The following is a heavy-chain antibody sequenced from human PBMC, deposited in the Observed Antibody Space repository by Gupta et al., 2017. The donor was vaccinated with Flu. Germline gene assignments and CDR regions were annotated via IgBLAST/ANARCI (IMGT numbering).Heavy chain of an antibody. J-gene: IGHJ4*02. CDR3: SRGAAYCLNDVCYWVYYFEY. D-gene: IGHD2-8*01. CDR1: GYTLARYA. V-gene: IGHV1-3*01. Sequence: QVQLGQTGAEVKKPGASVRVACKTSGYTLARYAMHWVRQAPGQRLEWMGWINSVDGNTKYSQKFQGRVTITKDTPAGTVYMELSSLRSEDTAVYYCSRGAAYCLNDVCYWVYYFEYWGQGTLVTVSS. CDR2: INSVDGNT.